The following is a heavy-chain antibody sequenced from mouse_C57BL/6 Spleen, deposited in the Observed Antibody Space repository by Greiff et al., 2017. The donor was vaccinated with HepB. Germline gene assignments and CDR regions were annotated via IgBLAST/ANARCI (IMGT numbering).Heavy chain of an antibody. Sequence: QVQLQQPGAELVMPGASVKLSCKASGYTFTSYWMHWVKQRPGQGLEWIGEIDPSDSYTNYNQKFKGKSTLTVDKSSSTAYMQLSSLTSEDSAVYYCARVQFIRGAMDYWGQGTSVTVSS. J-gene: IGHJ4*01. V-gene: IGHV1-69*01. CDR3: ARVQFIRGAMDY. D-gene: IGHD1-1*01. CDR1: GYTFTSYW. CDR2: IDPSDSYT.